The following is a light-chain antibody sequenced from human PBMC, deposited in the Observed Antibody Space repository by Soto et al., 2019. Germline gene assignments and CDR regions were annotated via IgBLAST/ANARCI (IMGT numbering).Light chain of an antibody. CDR3: QQLFDSPIT. Sequence: IQLTQSPSFLSPSIVESVTITCLASQVISTSLAWYQVKPGKAPKLLIYAASTLESGVPSRFSATVSGTEFSLTITSLQPEDFATYYCQQLFDSPITCGQGTRREIK. CDR1: QVISTS. CDR2: AAS. V-gene: IGKV1-9*01. J-gene: IGKJ5*01.